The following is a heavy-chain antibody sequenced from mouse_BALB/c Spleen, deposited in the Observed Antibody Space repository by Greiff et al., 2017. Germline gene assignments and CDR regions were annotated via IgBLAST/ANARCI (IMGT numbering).Heavy chain of an antibody. J-gene: IGHJ4*01. Sequence: EVHLVESGGGLVKPGGSLKLSCAASGFTFSSYAMSWVRQSPEKRLEWVAEISSGGSYTYYPDTVTGRFTISRDNAKNTLYLEMSSLRSEDTAMYYCARNGDYDGAMDYWGQGTSVTVSS. CDR1: GFTFSSYA. CDR3: ARNGDYDGAMDY. D-gene: IGHD2-4*01. CDR2: ISSGGSYT. V-gene: IGHV5-9-4*01.